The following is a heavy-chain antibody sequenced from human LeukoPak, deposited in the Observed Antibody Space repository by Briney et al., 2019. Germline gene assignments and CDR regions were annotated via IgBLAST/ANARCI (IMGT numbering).Heavy chain of an antibody. J-gene: IGHJ4*02. CDR2: ISSNGGST. D-gene: IGHD3-10*01. Sequence: GGSLRLSCAASGFTFSSFSMHWVRQAPGKGLESVSAISSNGGSTYYANSVKGRFTISRDNSKSTLYLQMGSLRAEDMAVYYCAREYYGGYVDYWGQGTLATVSS. V-gene: IGHV3-64*01. CDR3: AREYYGGYVDY. CDR1: GFTFSSFS.